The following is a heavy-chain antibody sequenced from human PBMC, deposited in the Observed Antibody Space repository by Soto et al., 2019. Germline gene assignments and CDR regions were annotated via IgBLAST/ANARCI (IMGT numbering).Heavy chain of an antibody. D-gene: IGHD2-15*01. CDR1: GFTFSSYA. CDR3: PGVGIAAT. V-gene: IGHV3-23*01. CDR2: ISGTGGDT. J-gene: IGHJ5*02. Sequence: EVQLLESGGGLVQPGGSLRLSCAASGFTFSSYAMSWVRQAPGKGLEWVSSISGTGGDTYYADSVKGRFTISRDNPKNTLYLEMDSRGAGDTAVYYCPGVGIAATWGQGTLVTVSS.